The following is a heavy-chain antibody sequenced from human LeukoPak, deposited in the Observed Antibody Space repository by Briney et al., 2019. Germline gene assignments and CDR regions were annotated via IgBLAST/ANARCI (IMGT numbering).Heavy chain of an antibody. CDR3: ARVPGYFDY. Sequence: PGGSLRLSCAASGLTVSNNYMSWVRQAPGKGLEWVSVIYSGGSAYYADSVKGRFTISRDNSKNTLYLQMNSLRAEDTAVYYCARVPGYFDYWGQGTLVTVSS. CDR1: GLTVSNNY. D-gene: IGHD3-10*01. CDR2: IYSGGSA. J-gene: IGHJ4*02. V-gene: IGHV3-66*01.